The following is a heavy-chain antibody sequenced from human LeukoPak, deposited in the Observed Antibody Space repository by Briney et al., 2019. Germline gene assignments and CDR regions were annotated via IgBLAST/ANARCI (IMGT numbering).Heavy chain of an antibody. CDR1: GGSLSSYY. J-gene: IGHJ6*03. V-gene: IGHV4-59*01. CDR3: ARGYCSSTSCLFSYYYMDV. D-gene: IGHD2-2*01. CDR2: IYYIGST. Sequence: SQTLSPTCTLSGGSLSSYYWSWVRQPPGKGLGWIGYIYYIGSTNYNPSLKSRVTISVDTSKNQFSLKLSSVTAADTAVYYCARGYCSSTSCLFSYYYMDVWGKGTTVTVSS.